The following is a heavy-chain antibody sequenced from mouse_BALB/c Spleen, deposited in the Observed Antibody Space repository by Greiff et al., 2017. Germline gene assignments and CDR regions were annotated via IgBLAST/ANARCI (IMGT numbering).Heavy chain of an antibody. J-gene: IGHJ4*01. CDR3: ARWGGYAMDY. CDR2: INPSNGRT. Sequence: QVQLQQPGAELVKPGASVKLSCKASGYTFTSYWMHWVKQRPGQGLEWIGEINPSNGRTNYNEKFKGKAILTVDKSSSTAYMELRSLTSEDSAVYYCARWGGYAMDYWGQGTSVTVSS. CDR1: GYTFTSYW. V-gene: IGHV1S81*02.